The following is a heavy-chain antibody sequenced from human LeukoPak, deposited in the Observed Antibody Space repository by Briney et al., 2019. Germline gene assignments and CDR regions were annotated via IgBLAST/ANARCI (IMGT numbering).Heavy chain of an antibody. CDR2: ISGSGGST. J-gene: IGHJ4*02. D-gene: IGHD3-22*01. V-gene: IGHV3-23*01. CDR1: GFTFSSYA. CDR3: AKIRYHYYDSSGPFDY. Sequence: GGSLRLSCAASGFTFSSYAMSWVRQAPGKGLEWVSAISGSGGSTYYADSVKGRFTISRDNSKNTLYLQMNSLRAEDTAVYYCAKIRYHYYDSSGPFDYWGQGTLVTVSS.